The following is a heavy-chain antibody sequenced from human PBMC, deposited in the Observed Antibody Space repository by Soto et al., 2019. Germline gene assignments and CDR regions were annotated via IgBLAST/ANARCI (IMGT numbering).Heavy chain of an antibody. CDR3: ARRYGDCFDY. J-gene: IGHJ4*02. Sequence: ASETLSLTCTVSGGSIHSYYWSWIRQPPGKGLEWIGYIYYSGSTNYNPSLKSRVTISVDTSKNQFSLKLSSVTAADTAVYYCARRYGDCFDYWGQGTLVTVSS. CDR1: GGSIHSYY. V-gene: IGHV4-59*08. D-gene: IGHD4-17*01. CDR2: IYYSGST.